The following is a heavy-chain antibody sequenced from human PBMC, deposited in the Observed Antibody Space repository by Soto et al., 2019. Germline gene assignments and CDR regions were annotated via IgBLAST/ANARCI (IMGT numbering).Heavy chain of an antibody. CDR1: GFTFSSYA. CDR2: ISGSGGST. Sequence: EVQLLESGGGLVQPGGSLRLSCAASGFTFSSYAMSWVRQAPGKGLEWVSAISGSGGSTYYADSVKGRFTISRDNSKNXLYLRMNGLRAEDTAVYYCAKEESLVVAAHNWFDPWGQGTLVTVSS. J-gene: IGHJ5*02. CDR3: AKEESLVVAAHNWFDP. D-gene: IGHD2-15*01. V-gene: IGHV3-23*01.